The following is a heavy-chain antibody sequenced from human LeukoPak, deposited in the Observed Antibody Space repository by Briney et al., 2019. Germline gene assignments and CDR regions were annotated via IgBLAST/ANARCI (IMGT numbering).Heavy chain of an antibody. J-gene: IGHJ5*02. D-gene: IGHD5-12*01. Sequence: PGGSLRLSCVASGFTFSTFAMIWVRQPPGKGLERVSSIFPSSDEIHYADSVRGRFTISRDNSRNTLSLQMNSLRAEDTAIYYCATYRQVLLPFEAWGQGTLVTVSA. CDR2: IFPSSDEI. CDR3: ATYRQVLLPFEA. V-gene: IGHV3-23*01. CDR1: GFTFSTFA.